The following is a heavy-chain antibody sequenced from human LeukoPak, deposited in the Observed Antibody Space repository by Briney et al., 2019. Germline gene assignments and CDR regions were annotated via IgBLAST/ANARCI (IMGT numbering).Heavy chain of an antibody. CDR2: ISSSSSYI. CDR3: ARFYCSGGSCYSLPLDY. V-gene: IGHV3-21*01. D-gene: IGHD2-15*01. CDR1: GFTFSSYS. Sequence: GGSLRLSCAASGFTFSSYSMNWVRQAPGKGLEWVSSISSSSSYIYYADSVKGRFTISRDNAKNSLYLQMNSLRAEDTAVYYCARFYCSGGSCYSLPLDYWGQGTLVTVSS. J-gene: IGHJ4*02.